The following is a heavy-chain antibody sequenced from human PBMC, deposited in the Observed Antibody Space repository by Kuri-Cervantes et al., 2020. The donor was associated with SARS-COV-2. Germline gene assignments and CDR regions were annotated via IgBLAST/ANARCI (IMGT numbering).Heavy chain of an antibody. V-gene: IGHV3-30*02. CDR1: GFTFSSYG. CDR2: IRYDGSNK. J-gene: IGHJ4*02. D-gene: IGHD3-9*01. Sequence: GESLKISCAASGFTFSSYGMHWVRQAPGKGLERVAFIRYDGSNKYYADSVKGRFTISRDNSKNTLYLQMNSLRAEDTAVYYCAKAGGTIPPTADYWGQGTLVTVSS. CDR3: AKAGGTIPPTADY.